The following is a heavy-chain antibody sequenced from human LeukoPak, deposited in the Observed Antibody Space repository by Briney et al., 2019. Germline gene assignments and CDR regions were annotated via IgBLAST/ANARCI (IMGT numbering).Heavy chain of an antibody. CDR2: IYPGDSDT. V-gene: IGHV5-51*01. Sequence: GESLKISCQGSGYSFTSYWIGWVRQMPGKGLEWMGIIYPGDSDTRYSPSFQGQVTISADKSISTAYLQWSSLKASDTAMYYCARHHVEMATIHNPYFDYWGQGTLVTVSS. D-gene: IGHD5-24*01. J-gene: IGHJ4*02. CDR1: GYSFTSYW. CDR3: ARHHVEMATIHNPYFDY.